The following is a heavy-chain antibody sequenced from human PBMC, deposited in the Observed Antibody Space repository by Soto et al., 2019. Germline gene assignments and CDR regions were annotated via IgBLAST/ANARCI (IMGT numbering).Heavy chain of an antibody. D-gene: IGHD3-3*01. V-gene: IGHV4-34*01. J-gene: IGHJ6*02. CDR3: ARVRANYDFWSGYKVYYGMDV. CDR2: INHSGST. CDR1: GGSFSGYY. Sequence: TSETLSLTCAVYGGSFSGYYWSWIRQPPGKGLEWIGEINHSGSTNYNPSLKSRVTISVDTSKNQFSLKLSSVTAADTAVYYCARVRANYDFWSGYKVYYGMDVWGQGTTVTVSS.